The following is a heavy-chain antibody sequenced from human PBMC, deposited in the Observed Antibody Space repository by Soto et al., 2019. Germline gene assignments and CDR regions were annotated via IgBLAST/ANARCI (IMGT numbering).Heavy chain of an antibody. CDR1: GFTFSSYA. J-gene: IGHJ4*02. CDR3: ARHKRDLRFLEWSYYFDY. CDR2: ISYDGSNK. V-gene: IGHV3-30-3*01. Sequence: QVQLVESGGGVVQPGRSLRLSCAASGFTFSSYAIHWVRQAPGKGLEWVALISYDGSNKYYADSVKGRFTISGDNSKNTLYLQMNSLRAEDTAVYYCARHKRDLRFLEWSYYFDYWGQGTLVTVSS. D-gene: IGHD3-3*01.